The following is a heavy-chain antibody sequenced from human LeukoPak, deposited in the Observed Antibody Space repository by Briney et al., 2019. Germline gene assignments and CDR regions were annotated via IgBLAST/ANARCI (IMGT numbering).Heavy chain of an antibody. CDR1: GFTFDDYA. Sequence: GGSLRLSCAASGFTFDDYAMHWVRQAPEKGLEWVSGISWNSGSIGYADSVKGRFTISRDNAKNSLYLQMNSLRAEDTALYYCAKDMSSQYSSSWYFDYWGQGTLVTVSS. CDR2: ISWNSGSI. J-gene: IGHJ4*02. D-gene: IGHD6-13*01. V-gene: IGHV3-9*01. CDR3: AKDMSSQYSSSWYFDY.